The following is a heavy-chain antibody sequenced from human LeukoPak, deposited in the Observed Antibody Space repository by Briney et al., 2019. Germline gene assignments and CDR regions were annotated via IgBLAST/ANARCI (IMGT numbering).Heavy chain of an antibody. V-gene: IGHV4-59*01. D-gene: IGHD5-18*01. Sequence: KTSETLSLTCTVSGGSISSYYWSWIRQPPGKGLEWIGYIYYSGSTNYNPSLKSRVTISVDTSKNQFSLKLSSVTAADTAVYYCARGGIQLWSPFDYWGQGTLVTVSS. CDR2: IYYSGST. CDR1: GGSISSYY. CDR3: ARGGIQLWSPFDY. J-gene: IGHJ4*02.